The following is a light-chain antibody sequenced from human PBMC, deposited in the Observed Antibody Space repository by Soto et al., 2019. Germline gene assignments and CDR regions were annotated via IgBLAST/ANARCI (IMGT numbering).Light chain of an antibody. CDR2: KAS. CDR1: QSISSW. CDR3: QQYNSYWT. V-gene: IGKV1-5*03. J-gene: IGKJ1*01. Sequence: DIQMTQSPSTLSASVGDSVTITCRASQSISSWLAWYQQKPGKAPKLLIYKASSLESGVPSRFSGSGSGTAFTLTISSLQPDDFATYYCQQYNSYWTFGQGTTVEIK.